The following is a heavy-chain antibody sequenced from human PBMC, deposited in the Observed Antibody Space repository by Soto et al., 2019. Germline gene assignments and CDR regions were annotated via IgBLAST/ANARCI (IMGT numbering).Heavy chain of an antibody. CDR1: GFTFSSYS. CDR2: ISSSSSYI. D-gene: IGHD6-13*01. CDR3: ARDRGLAAAVRLFDY. Sequence: GGSLRLSCAASGFTFSSYSMNWVRQAPGKGLEWVSSISSSSSYIYYADSVKGRFTISRDNAKNSLYLQMNSLRAEDTAVYYCARDRGLAAAVRLFDYWGQGTLVTVSS. J-gene: IGHJ4*02. V-gene: IGHV3-21*01.